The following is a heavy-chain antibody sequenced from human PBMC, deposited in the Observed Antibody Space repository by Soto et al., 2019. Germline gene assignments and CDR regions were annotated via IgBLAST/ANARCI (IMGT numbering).Heavy chain of an antibody. CDR3: ASLRSYYDSSGPPWGMDV. J-gene: IGHJ6*02. Sequence: GASVKVSCKASGYTFTSYYMHWVRQAPGQGLEWMGIINPSGGSTSYAQKFQGRVTMNRDTSTSTVYMELSSLRSEDTAVYYCASLRSYYDSSGPPWGMDVWGQGTTVTVSS. CDR2: INPSGGST. CDR1: GYTFTSYY. D-gene: IGHD3-22*01. V-gene: IGHV1-46*01.